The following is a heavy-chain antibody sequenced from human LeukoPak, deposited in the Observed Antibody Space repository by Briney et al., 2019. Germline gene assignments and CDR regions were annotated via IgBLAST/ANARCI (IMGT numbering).Heavy chain of an antibody. J-gene: IGHJ4*02. CDR2: IYSSGST. V-gene: IGHV4-4*07. D-gene: IGHD6-19*01. Sequence: SETLSLTCTVSGGSISSYYWSWIRQPAGKGLEWIGRIYSSGSTNYNPSLKSRVTMSVDTSKNQFSLKLSSATAADTAVYYCARDLHAVAGDYFDYWGQGTLVTVSS. CDR1: GGSISSYY. CDR3: ARDLHAVAGDYFDY.